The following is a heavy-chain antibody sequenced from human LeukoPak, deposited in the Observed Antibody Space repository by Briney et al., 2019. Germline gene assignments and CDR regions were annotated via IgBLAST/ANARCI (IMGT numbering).Heavy chain of an antibody. CDR2: ISSSGSTI. Sequence: GRSLRLSCAASGFTFSSYEMNWVRQAPGKGLEWVSYISSSGSTIYYADSVKGRFTISRDNAKNSLYLQMNSLRAEDTAVYYCARGPGIAAPDFDYWGQGTLVTVSS. D-gene: IGHD6-13*01. CDR1: GFTFSSYE. J-gene: IGHJ4*02. CDR3: ARGPGIAAPDFDY. V-gene: IGHV3-48*03.